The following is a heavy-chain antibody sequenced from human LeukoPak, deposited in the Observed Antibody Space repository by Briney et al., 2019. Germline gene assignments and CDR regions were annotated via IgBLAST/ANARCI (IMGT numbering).Heavy chain of an antibody. CDR2: ISGSGGST. CDR3: AKLTTVTSGGGHEDH. Sequence: PGGSLRLSCAASGFAVSSVYMTWVRQAPGKGLEWVSGISGSGGSTYYADSVKGRFTISRDNSKNTLYLQLNSLRAEDTAEYYCAKLTTVTSGGGHEDHWGQGTLVTVSS. CDR1: GFAVSSVY. D-gene: IGHD4-17*01. V-gene: IGHV3-23*01. J-gene: IGHJ4*02.